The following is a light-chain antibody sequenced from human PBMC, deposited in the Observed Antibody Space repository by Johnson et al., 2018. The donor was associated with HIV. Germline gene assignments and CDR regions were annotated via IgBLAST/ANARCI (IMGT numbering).Light chain of an antibody. CDR1: SSNIGNNY. CDR3: GTWDSSVSGFV. Sequence: QSVLTQPPSVSAAPGQKVTISCSGSSSNIGNNYVSWYQHLPQRAPKLLISDNNNRPSGIPDRFSGSKSGASATLDITGLQTGDEATYYCGTWDSSVSGFVFGTGTKVTVL. J-gene: IGLJ1*01. CDR2: DNN. V-gene: IGLV1-51*01.